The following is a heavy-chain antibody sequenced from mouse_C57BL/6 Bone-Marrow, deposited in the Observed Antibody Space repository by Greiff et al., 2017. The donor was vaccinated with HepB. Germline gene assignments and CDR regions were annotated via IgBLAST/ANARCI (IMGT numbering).Heavy chain of an antibody. J-gene: IGHJ3*01. V-gene: IGHV1-64*01. Sequence: QVQLQQPGAELVKPGASVKLSCKASGYTFTSYWMHWVKQRPGQGLEWIGMIHPNSGSTNYNEKFKSKATLTVDKSSSTAYMQLSSLTSDDSAVYYCARHYGSSYRFAYWGQGTLVTVSA. CDR3: ARHYGSSYRFAY. CDR2: IHPNSGST. CDR1: GYTFTSYW. D-gene: IGHD1-1*01.